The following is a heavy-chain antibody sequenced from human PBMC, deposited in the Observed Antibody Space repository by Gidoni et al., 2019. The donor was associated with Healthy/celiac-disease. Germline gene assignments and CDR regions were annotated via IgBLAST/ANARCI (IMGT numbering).Heavy chain of an antibody. J-gene: IGHJ6*03. CDR2: ISGSGGST. CDR1: GFTFSSSA. Sequence: EVQLLESGGGLVQPGGSLRLSCAASGFTFSSSAMSWVRQAPGKGLEWVSAISGSGGSTYYADSVKGRFTISRDNSKNTLYLQMNSLRAEDTAVYYCAKTPYCSSTSCYGDYYYYYMDVWGKGTTVTVSS. D-gene: IGHD2-2*01. V-gene: IGHV3-23*01. CDR3: AKTPYCSSTSCYGDYYYYYMDV.